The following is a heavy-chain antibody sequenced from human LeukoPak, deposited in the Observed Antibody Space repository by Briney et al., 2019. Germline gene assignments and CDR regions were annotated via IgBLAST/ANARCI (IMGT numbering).Heavy chain of an antibody. CDR1: GFTLRKYW. CDR3: ATYTQYFGAPGTDY. CDR2: IDKDGSKK. D-gene: IGHD3-10*01. J-gene: IGHJ4*02. V-gene: IGHV3-7*01. Sequence: GGSLRLSCAVAGFTLRKYWMRGVRQAPRKGLEWVASIDKDGSKKRYVDSVNGRFTISRDNAKNSVYLQKTSLGAEDTAVYYCATYTQYFGAPGTDYWGQGTLVTVSS.